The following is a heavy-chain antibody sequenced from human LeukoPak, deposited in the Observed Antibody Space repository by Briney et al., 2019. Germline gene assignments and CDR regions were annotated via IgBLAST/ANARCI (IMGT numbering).Heavy chain of an antibody. Sequence: SETLSLTCAVYGGSFSGYYWSWIRQPPGKGLEWIGEINHSGSTNYNPSLKSRVTISVGTSKNQFSLKLSSVTAADTAVYYCARLTSRAVRGYDWGQGTLVTVSS. CDR3: ARLTSRAVRGYD. V-gene: IGHV4-34*01. D-gene: IGHD3-10*01. CDR2: INHSGST. J-gene: IGHJ4*02. CDR1: GGSFSGYY.